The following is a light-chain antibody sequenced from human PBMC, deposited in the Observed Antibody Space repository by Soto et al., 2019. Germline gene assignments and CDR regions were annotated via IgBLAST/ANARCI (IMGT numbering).Light chain of an antibody. CDR1: RSNIGAGYD. J-gene: IGLJ1*01. CDR2: VNI. V-gene: IGLV1-40*01. Sequence: QSVLTQPPSVSGAPGQRVTISCTGSRSNIGAGYDEHWYQQLPGTAPKLLIYVNINRPSGVPDRFSGSKSGTSASLAITGLQDEDEADYYCQSYDSSLSGYVFGTGTKLTVL. CDR3: QSYDSSLSGYV.